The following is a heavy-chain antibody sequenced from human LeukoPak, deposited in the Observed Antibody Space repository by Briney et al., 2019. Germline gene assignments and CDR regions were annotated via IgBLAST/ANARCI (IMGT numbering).Heavy chain of an antibody. CDR2: IYYSGST. D-gene: IGHD2-8*02. CDR3: ARHIHWYNWFDP. Sequence: PSETLSLTCTVSGGSISSSSYYWGWIRQPPGKGLEWIGSIYYSGSTYYNPSLKSRVTISVDTSKNQFSLKLSSVTAADTAVYYCARHIHWYNWFDPWGQGTLVTVSS. CDR1: GGSISSSSYY. V-gene: IGHV4-39*01. J-gene: IGHJ5*02.